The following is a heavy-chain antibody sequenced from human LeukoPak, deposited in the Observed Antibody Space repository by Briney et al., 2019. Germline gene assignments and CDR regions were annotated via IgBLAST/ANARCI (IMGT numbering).Heavy chain of an antibody. CDR2: INHSGST. CDR1: GGSFSGYY. Sequence: SETLSLTCAVYGGSFSGYYWSWIRQPPGKGLEWIGEINHSGSTNYNPSLKSRVTISVDTSKKQFSLKLSSVTAADTAVYYCARFNTYYDSSGYSDWGLGTLVTVSS. CDR3: ARFNTYYDSSGYSD. D-gene: IGHD3-22*01. V-gene: IGHV4-34*01. J-gene: IGHJ4*02.